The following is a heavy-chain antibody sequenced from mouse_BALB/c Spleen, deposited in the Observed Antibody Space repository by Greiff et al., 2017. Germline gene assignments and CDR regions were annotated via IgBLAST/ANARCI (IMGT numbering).Heavy chain of an antibody. Sequence: EVKLMESGGGLVKPGGSLKLSCAASGFAFSSYDMSWVRQTPEKRLVWVAYISSGGGSTYYPDTVKGRFTISRDNAKNTLYLQMSSLKSEDTAMYYCAREGPYGYPSYAMDYWGQGTSVTVSS. CDR1: GFAFSSYD. CDR2: ISSGGGST. D-gene: IGHD1-2*01. V-gene: IGHV5-12-1*01. CDR3: AREGPYGYPSYAMDY. J-gene: IGHJ4*01.